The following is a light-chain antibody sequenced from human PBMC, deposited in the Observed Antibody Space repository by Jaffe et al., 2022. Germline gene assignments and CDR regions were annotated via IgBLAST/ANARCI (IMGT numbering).Light chain of an antibody. V-gene: IGLV2-23*02. CDR2: EVS. CDR1: SSDVGNYNI. Sequence: QSALTQPASVSGSPGQSITISCTGTSSDVGNYNIVSWYQQHPGKAPKLMIYEVSKRPSGVSNRFSGSKSGNTASLTISGLQAEDEADYYCCSYAGSSSYVLFGGGTKLTVL. CDR3: CSYAGSSSYVL. J-gene: IGLJ2*01.